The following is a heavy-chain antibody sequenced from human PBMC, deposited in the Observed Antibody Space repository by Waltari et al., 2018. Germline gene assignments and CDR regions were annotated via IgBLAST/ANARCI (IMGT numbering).Heavy chain of an antibody. CDR2: INHSGSA. CDR3: ARQRRWELRRNAFDI. Sequence: QVQLQQWGAGLLKPSETLSLTCAVYVGSFSGYYWSWIRQPPGKGLEWSGEINHSGSAKDNPSRKSGVTRSVDTSKNQFSLKLSSVTAADTAVYYWARQRRWELRRNAFDIWGQGTMVTVSS. CDR1: VGSFSGYY. J-gene: IGHJ3*02. V-gene: IGHV4-34*01. D-gene: IGHD1-26*01.